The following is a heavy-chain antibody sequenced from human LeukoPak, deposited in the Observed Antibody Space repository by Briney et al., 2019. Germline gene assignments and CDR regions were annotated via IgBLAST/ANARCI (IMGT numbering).Heavy chain of an antibody. V-gene: IGHV4-59*01. CDR1: GGSITSYH. CDR3: AREFGINSYYYYYMDV. CDR2: IHYTGST. J-gene: IGHJ6*03. D-gene: IGHD3-16*01. Sequence: SETLSLTCTVSGGSITSYHWSWIRQSPGKGLEWIAYIHYTGSTNYNPSLKSRVTISVDTSKNKFSLKLTSVTAADTAVYFCAREFGINSYYYYYMDVWGKGTTVTVSS.